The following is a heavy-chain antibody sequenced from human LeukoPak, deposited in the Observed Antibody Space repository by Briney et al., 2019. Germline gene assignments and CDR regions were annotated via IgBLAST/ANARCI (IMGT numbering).Heavy chain of an antibody. V-gene: IGHV3-21*01. CDR3: ARADYCSGGSCYPN. J-gene: IGHJ1*01. Sequence: GSLRLSCAASGFTFSSYSMNWVRQAPGKGLEWVSSISSSSSYIYYAVSVKGRFTISRDNAKNSLYLQMNSLRAEDTAVYYCARADYCSGGSCYPNWGQGTLVTVSS. CDR1: GFTFSSYS. D-gene: IGHD2-15*01. CDR2: ISSSSSYI.